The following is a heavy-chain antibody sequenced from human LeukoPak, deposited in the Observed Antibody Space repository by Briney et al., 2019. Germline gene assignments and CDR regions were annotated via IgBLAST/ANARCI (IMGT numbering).Heavy chain of an antibody. V-gene: IGHV1-18*01. CDR2: ISAYNGNT. D-gene: IGHD3-22*01. Sequence: ASVKVSCRASGYTFTSYGISWVRQAPGQGLEWMGWISAYNGNTNYAQKLQGRVTMTTDTSTSTAYMELRSLRSDDTAVYYCARDYYYDSSGYYAFEIWGQGTMVTVSS. J-gene: IGHJ3*02. CDR3: ARDYYYDSSGYYAFEI. CDR1: GYTFTSYG.